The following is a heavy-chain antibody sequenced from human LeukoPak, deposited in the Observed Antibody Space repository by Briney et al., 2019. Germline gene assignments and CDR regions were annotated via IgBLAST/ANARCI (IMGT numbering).Heavy chain of an antibody. D-gene: IGHD1-26*01. CDR2: IIPIFGTA. V-gene: IGHV1-69*01. CDR1: GGTFSSYA. CDR3: AREFIGTSGSYYADFDY. Sequence: GASVKVSCKASGGTFSSYAISWVRQAPGQGLEWMGGIIPIFGTANYAQKFQGRVTITADESTSTAYMELSSLRSEDTAVYYCAREFIGTSGSYYADFDYWGQGTLVTVSS. J-gene: IGHJ4*02.